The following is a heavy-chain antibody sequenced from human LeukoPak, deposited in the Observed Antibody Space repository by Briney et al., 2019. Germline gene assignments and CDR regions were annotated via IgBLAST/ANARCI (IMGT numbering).Heavy chain of an antibody. J-gene: IGHJ4*02. CDR3: AGPPLSGYSSV. CDR1: GFTFTSFS. Sequence: PGGSLRLSCAASGFTFTSFSMNWVRQAPGKGLEWVSSISSSSSSYIYYADSVKDRFTISRDNAKNSLYLQMNSLRAEDTAVYYCAGPPLSGYSSVWGQGTLVTVSS. V-gene: IGHV3-21*01. CDR2: ISSSSSSYI. D-gene: IGHD3-22*01.